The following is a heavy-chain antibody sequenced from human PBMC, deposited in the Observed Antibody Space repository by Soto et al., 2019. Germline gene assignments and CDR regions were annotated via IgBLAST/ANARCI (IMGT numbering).Heavy chain of an antibody. Sequence: QVQRVEFGGGVVQPGGSLSLSCAASGFRFSGHGMHWVRQAPGKGLEWVTFIGFDGTKKDYIDSVKGRFTVSRDNYRNTLFLQMNRMRAEDTAVYFCARFPGTGSDTQGRLDSWCQGILVTVSS. J-gene: IGHJ4*02. CDR2: IGFDGTKK. CDR3: ARFPGTGSDTQGRLDS. V-gene: IGHV3-30*19. CDR1: GFRFSGHG. D-gene: IGHD3-9*01.